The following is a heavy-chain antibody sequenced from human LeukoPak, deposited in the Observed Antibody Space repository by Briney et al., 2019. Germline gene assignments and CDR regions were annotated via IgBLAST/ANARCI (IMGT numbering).Heavy chain of an antibody. D-gene: IGHD3-22*01. CDR1: GFTFSAYA. V-gene: IGHV3-69-1*01. Sequence: PGGSLRLSCEASGFTFSAYAMTWVRQAPGKGLEWVSSIGSDNKPHYSESVKGRFAISRDNAKNTLYLQMNSLRAEDTAVYYCARQYYYDSSGFDYWGQGTLVTVSS. J-gene: IGHJ4*02. CDR2: IGSDNKP. CDR3: ARQYYYDSSGFDY.